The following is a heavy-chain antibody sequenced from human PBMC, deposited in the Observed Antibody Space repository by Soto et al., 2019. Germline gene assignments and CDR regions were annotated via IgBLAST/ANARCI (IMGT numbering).Heavy chain of an antibody. J-gene: IGHJ4*02. CDR2: INSDGSST. D-gene: IGHD3-22*01. CDR1: GFTFSSYW. Sequence: GGSLRLSCAASGFTFSSYWMHWVRQAPGKGLVWVSRINSDGSSTSYADSVEGRFTISRDNAKNTLYLQMNSLRAEDTAVYYCARSPPGNYYDSSGYPDYWGQGTLVTVSS. CDR3: ARSPPGNYYDSSGYPDY. V-gene: IGHV3-74*01.